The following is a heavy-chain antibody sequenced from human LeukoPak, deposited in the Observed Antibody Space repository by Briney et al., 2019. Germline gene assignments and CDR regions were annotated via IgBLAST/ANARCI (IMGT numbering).Heavy chain of an antibody. CDR2: ISGGGVTT. CDR3: ARNQQLGGHSYYYYGMDV. D-gene: IGHD3-16*01. V-gene: IGHV3-23*01. J-gene: IGHJ6*02. Sequence: GGSLRLSCAASGFSFSTFVMHWVRQAPGKGLEWVSGISGGGVTTYYADSVKGRFTISRDNSKNTLYLQMNSLRADDTAIYYCARNQQLGGHSYYYYGMDVWGQGTTVTVSS. CDR1: GFSFSTFV.